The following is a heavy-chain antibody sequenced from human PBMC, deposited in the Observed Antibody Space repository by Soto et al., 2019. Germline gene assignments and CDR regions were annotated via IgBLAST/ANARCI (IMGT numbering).Heavy chain of an antibody. CDR1: GYTFTSYY. J-gene: IGHJ6*02. V-gene: IGHV1-46*01. CDR2: INPSGGST. CDR3: ARICGAPSGWYGCYYGMAV. D-gene: IGHD6-19*01. Sequence: VASVKVSCKASGYTFTSYYMHWVRQAPGQGLEWMGIINPSGGSTSYAQKFQGRVTMTRDTSTSTVYMELSSLRSEDTAVYYCARICGAPSGWYGCYYGMAVWGQGTTVTVSS.